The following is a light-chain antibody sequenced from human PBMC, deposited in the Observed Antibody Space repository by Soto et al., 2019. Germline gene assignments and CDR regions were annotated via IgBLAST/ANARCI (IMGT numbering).Light chain of an antibody. J-gene: IGLJ1*01. CDR2: NNN. CDR3: GAWDESRYAYV. Sequence: QSVLTQPPSASGTPGQRVTISCSGTSSNIGRNNVNWYQQVPGRAPKLLIYNNNHRHSGVPDRISGSRYGTSASLAISALQSEDEDDYYYGAWDESRYAYVFGTGTKLTVL. CDR1: SSNIGRNN. V-gene: IGLV1-44*01.